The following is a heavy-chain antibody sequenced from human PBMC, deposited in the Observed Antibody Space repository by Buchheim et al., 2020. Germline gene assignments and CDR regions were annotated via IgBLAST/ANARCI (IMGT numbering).Heavy chain of an antibody. CDR1: GGTFSSYT. J-gene: IGHJ6*02. D-gene: IGHD5-18*01. CDR2: IIPILGIA. CDR3: ARALYLGGAAMVQTGDIYYYYGMDV. V-gene: IGHV1-69*02. Sequence: QVQLVQSGAEVKKPGSSVKVSCKASGGTFSSYTISWVRQAPGQGLEWMGRIIPILGIANYAQKFQGRVTITADKSTSTAYMELSSLRSEDTAVYYCARALYLGGAAMVQTGDIYYYYGMDVWGQGTT.